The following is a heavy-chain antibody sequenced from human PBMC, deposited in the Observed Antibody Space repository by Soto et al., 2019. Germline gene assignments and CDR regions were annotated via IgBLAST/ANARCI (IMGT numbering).Heavy chain of an antibody. Sequence: GGSLRLSCAASGFTFSSYAMSWVRQAPGKGLEWVSAISGSGGSTYYADSVKGRFTISRDNSKNTLYLQMNSLRAEDTAVYYCAKDPLQRWLQFYFDYWGQGTLVTVSS. D-gene: IGHD5-12*01. V-gene: IGHV3-23*01. CDR3: AKDPLQRWLQFYFDY. CDR1: GFTFSSYA. J-gene: IGHJ4*02. CDR2: ISGSGGST.